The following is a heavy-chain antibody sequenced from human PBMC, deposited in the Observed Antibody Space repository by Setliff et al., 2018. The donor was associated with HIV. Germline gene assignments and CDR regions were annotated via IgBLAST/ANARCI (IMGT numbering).Heavy chain of an antibody. CDR2: INHSGST. Sequence: SETMSLTCAVFGGSFTDYYWIWIRQPPGKGLEWIGEINHSGSTHYNPSLKSRFIISVDTSKNQFSLKVDSMTAADTAVYYCARGARLLAAYSDRWDYFYMAVWGKGTTVTVSS. V-gene: IGHV4-34*01. CDR1: GGSFTDYY. J-gene: IGHJ6*03. D-gene: IGHD1-26*01. CDR3: ARGARLLAAYSDRWDYFYMAV.